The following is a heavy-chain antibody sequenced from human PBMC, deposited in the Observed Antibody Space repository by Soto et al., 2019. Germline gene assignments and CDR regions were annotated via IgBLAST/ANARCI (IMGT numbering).Heavy chain of an antibody. V-gene: IGHV1-3*01. CDR3: ARVIGGWYYVDY. D-gene: IGHD6-19*01. CDR2: INAGNGNT. CDR1: GYTFTSYA. Sequence: QVQLVQSGAEVKKPGASVKVSCKASGYTFTSYAMHWVRQAPGQRLEWVGWINAGNGNTKYSHKFQGRVTITRDTPASTAYMELSCLRSEDTAVYYCARVIGGWYYVDYRGQGTLVTVSS. J-gene: IGHJ4*02.